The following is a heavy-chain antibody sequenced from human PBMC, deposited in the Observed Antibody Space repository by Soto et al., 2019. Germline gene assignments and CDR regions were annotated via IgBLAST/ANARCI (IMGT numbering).Heavy chain of an antibody. CDR2: IHYSGST. D-gene: IGHD1-26*01. CDR1: GGSISTYW. Sequence: PSETLSLTCTVSGGSISTYWWSWIRQPPRKGLEWIGYIHYSGSTNYNPSLKNRVTISVDTSKNQFSLKLTSVTAADTAVYYCARSRGATRSFDYWGQGTLVTVSS. J-gene: IGHJ4*02. CDR3: ARSRGATRSFDY. V-gene: IGHV4-59*01.